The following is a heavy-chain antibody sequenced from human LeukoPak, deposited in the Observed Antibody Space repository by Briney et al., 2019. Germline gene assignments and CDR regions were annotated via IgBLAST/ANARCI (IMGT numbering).Heavy chain of an antibody. Sequence: SVKVSCKASGGTFSSYAISWVRQAPGQGLEWMGGIIPIFGTANYAQKFQGRVTITTDESTSTAYMELSSLRSEDTAMYYCARTPHPEANNWFDPWGQGTLVIVSS. CDR3: ARTPHPEANNWFDP. CDR2: IIPIFGTA. V-gene: IGHV1-69*05. D-gene: IGHD1-14*01. J-gene: IGHJ5*02. CDR1: GGTFSSYA.